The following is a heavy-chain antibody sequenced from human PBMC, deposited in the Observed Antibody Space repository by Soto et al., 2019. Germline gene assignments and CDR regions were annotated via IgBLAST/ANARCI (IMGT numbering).Heavy chain of an antibody. Sequence: QVQLQESGPGLVKPSQTLSLTCTVSGGSISSGGYYWSWIRQHPGKGLEWIGYIYYSGSTYYNPSLKSRVTISVDTSKNQFALKLSSVTAADTAVYYCARAGRVRGRKGGMDVWGQGTTVTVSS. CDR2: IYYSGST. D-gene: IGHD3-10*01. CDR1: GGSISSGGYY. V-gene: IGHV4-31*03. CDR3: ARAGRVRGRKGGMDV. J-gene: IGHJ6*02.